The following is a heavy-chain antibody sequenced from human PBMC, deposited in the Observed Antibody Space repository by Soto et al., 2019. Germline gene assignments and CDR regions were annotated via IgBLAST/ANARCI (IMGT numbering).Heavy chain of an antibody. Sequence: EVQLVESGGGLVKPGGSLRLSCAASGFTFSSYSMNWVRQAPGKGLEWVSSISSSSSYIYYADSVKGRFTISRDNAKNSLYLQMTSLRGEDTAVYYCARDQPGYSYGYGLGYWGQGTLVTVSS. J-gene: IGHJ4*02. D-gene: IGHD5-18*01. CDR1: GFTFSSYS. CDR2: ISSSSSYI. V-gene: IGHV3-21*01. CDR3: ARDQPGYSYGYGLGY.